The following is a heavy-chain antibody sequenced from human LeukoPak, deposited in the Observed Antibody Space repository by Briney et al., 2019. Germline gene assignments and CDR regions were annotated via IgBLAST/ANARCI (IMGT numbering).Heavy chain of an antibody. V-gene: IGHV3-7*01. CDR3: ARDHQNGYYFY. CDR1: GFTFSNYW. CDR2: IKEDGSQK. J-gene: IGHJ4*02. Sequence: GGSLRLSCAASGFTFSNYWMTWVRQAPGKGLEWVANIKEDGSQKYYVDSVKGRFTISRDNAKNSLYLQMSSLRAEDTAAYFCARDHQNGYYFYWGQGTVVTVSS. D-gene: IGHD3-22*01.